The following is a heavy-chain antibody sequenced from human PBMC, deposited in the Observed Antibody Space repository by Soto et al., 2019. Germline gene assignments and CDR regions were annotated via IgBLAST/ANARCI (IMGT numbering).Heavy chain of an antibody. D-gene: IGHD2-2*02. CDR1: GGTFSSYA. CDR3: ARDHCSSTSCYNYYYGMDV. CDR2: IIPIFGTA. J-gene: IGHJ6*02. Sequence: QVQLVQSGAEVKKPGSSVKVSCKASGGTFSSYAISWVRQAPGQGLEWMGGIIPIFGTANYAQKFQGRVTIPADESTSTAYMELSSLRSEDTAVYYCARDHCSSTSCYNYYYGMDVWGQGTTVTVSS. V-gene: IGHV1-69*01.